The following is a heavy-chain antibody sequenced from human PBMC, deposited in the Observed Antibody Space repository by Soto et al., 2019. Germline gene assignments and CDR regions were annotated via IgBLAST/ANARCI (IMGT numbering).Heavy chain of an antibody. D-gene: IGHD3-3*01. CDR1: GYNFTSYG. Sequence: QVQLVQSGAEVKKPGASVKVSCKASGYNFTSYGISWVRQAPGQGLEWMGWISAYNGNTNYAQKFQGRVTMTTDTSTSTAYMEMRSVRSDDTAVYYCARDRGTYYDFWSGYTQVYYFDYWGQGTQVTVSS. J-gene: IGHJ4*02. V-gene: IGHV1-18*04. CDR3: ARDRGTYYDFWSGYTQVYYFDY. CDR2: ISAYNGNT.